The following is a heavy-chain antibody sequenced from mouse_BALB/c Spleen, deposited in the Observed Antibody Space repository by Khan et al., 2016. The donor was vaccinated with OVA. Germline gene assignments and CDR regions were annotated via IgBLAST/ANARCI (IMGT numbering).Heavy chain of an antibody. Sequence: VQLDESEPGLVKPSQSLSLTCTVTGYSITSTYAWNWIRQLQGNNLEWMGYISYSGSTSYNPSFKRRISNTRNTSMNQFFVQLNSMTTEDTAKYYGAGTIYYGYAVDYWGQGTSVTVSS. J-gene: IGHJ4*01. CDR3: AGTIYYGYAVDY. V-gene: IGHV3-2*02. CDR1: GYSITSTYA. CDR2: ISYSGST. D-gene: IGHD1-1*01.